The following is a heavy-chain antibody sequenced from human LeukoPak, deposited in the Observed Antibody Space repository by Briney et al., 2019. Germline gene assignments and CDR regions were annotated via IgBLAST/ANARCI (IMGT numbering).Heavy chain of an antibody. Sequence: GGSLRLSCAASGFTFSSYGMHWVRQAPGKGLEWVAVIWYDGSNKYYADSVKGRFTISRDNSKNTLYLQMNSLRAEDTAVYYCAKEYSGSAGGVDYWGQGTLVTVSS. D-gene: IGHD6-6*01. V-gene: IGHV3-33*06. CDR1: GFTFSSYG. CDR2: IWYDGSNK. CDR3: AKEYSGSAGGVDY. J-gene: IGHJ4*02.